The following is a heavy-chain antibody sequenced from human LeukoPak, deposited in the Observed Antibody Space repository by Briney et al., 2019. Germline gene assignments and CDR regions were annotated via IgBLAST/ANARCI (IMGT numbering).Heavy chain of an antibody. J-gene: IGHJ4*02. CDR1: GFTFSSYG. Sequence: PGGSLRLSCAASGFTFSSYGMSWVRQAPGKGLEWVSAISGSGGSTYYADSVKGRFTISRDNSKNTLYLQMNSLRAEDTAVYYCAKDQGIVVVPAAKDYWGQGTLVTVSS. CDR2: ISGSGGST. CDR3: AKDQGIVVVPAAKDY. D-gene: IGHD2-2*01. V-gene: IGHV3-23*01.